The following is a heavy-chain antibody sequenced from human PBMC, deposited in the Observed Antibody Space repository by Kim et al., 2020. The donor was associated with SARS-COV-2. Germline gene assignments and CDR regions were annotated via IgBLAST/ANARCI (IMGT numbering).Heavy chain of an antibody. Sequence: SETLSLTCTVSGGSLSSSSYYWGWIRQPPGKGLEWIGTAYYIGNTYYNPSLKSRVTISVDTYKNQFSLKLGSVTAADTAVYYCARHQRDRSGWYDAFYFYYACVWGKGTAVTVSS. D-gene: IGHD6-19*01. CDR3: ARHQRDRSGWYDAFYFYYACV. CDR2: AYYIGNT. CDR1: GGSLSSSSYY. J-gene: IGHJ6*03. V-gene: IGHV4-39*01.